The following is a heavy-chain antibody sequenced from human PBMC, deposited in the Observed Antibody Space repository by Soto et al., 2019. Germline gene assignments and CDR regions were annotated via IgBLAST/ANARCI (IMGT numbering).Heavy chain of an antibody. V-gene: IGHV1-8*01. CDR2: MNPNSGNG. Sequence: QVQLVQSGAEVKKPGASVKVSCQASGYAFSNNDISWVRQGTGQGLEWMGWMNPNSGNGGYAQKFQGGVTMTRDTSTSTAYMELSSLTSDDTAIYYCARMATSGTLNWFDPWGQGTLVTVSS. CDR3: ARMATSGTLNWFDP. CDR1: GYAFSNND. J-gene: IGHJ5*02.